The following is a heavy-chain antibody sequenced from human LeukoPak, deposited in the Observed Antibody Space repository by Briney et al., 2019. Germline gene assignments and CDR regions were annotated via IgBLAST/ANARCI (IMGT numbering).Heavy chain of an antibody. CDR3: ARDRMVRGVMRLYWCIDL. D-gene: IGHD3-10*01. CDR2: ISGSGGST. J-gene: IGHJ2*01. Sequence: GGSLRLSCAASGFTFSSYAMSWVRQAPGKGLEWVSAISGSGGSTYYADSVKGRFTISRDNSKNTLYLQMNSLRAEDTAVYYCARDRMVRGVMRLYWCIDLWGRGTLVTVSS. CDR1: GFTFSSYA. V-gene: IGHV3-23*01.